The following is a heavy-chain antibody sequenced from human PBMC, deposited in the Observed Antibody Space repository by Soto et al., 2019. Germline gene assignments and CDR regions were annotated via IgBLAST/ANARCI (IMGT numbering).Heavy chain of an antibody. CDR3: VEGWNDF. CDR1: GFMFSSAW. D-gene: IGHD1-1*01. CDR2: IKSKTDGGAR. Sequence: EVQLVESGGDLVEPGGSLSLSCVTSGFMFSSAWMSWVRQAPGKGLEWVGRIKSKTDGGARDYTAPVNGRFSISRDDSKSTLYLQMHSLRAEDTALYYCVEGWNDFWGQGTLVTVSS. V-gene: IGHV3-15*01. J-gene: IGHJ4*02.